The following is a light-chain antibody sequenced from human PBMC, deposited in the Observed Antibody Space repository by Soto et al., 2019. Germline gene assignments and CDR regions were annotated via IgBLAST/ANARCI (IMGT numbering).Light chain of an antibody. CDR1: QSISGTF. Sequence: EMVLTQSPGTLSLSPGEGATLSCRAGQSISGTFLNWYQQKPGQAPRLLIYGASNRATGTPDRFSGSGSGTDFTLTISRLEPEDFAVYFCQQYDNLSWTFGQGTKVDIK. V-gene: IGKV3-20*01. CDR3: QQYDNLSWT. J-gene: IGKJ1*01. CDR2: GAS.